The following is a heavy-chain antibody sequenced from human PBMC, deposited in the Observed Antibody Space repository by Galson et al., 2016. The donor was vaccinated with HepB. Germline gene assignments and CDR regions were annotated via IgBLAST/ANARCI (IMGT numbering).Heavy chain of an antibody. D-gene: IGHD2-15*01. J-gene: IGHJ4*02. CDR1: GFTFSSHA. V-gene: IGHV3-23*01. Sequence: SLRLSCAASGFTFSSHAMNWVRQAPGKGLEWVSTISDDRSFIRYADSVRGRFTISRDNSKYSLFLQMNSLRVEDTAVYFCAKGRCSGEGCDNFDYWGQGTLVTVSS. CDR2: ISDDRSFI. CDR3: AKGRCSGEGCDNFDY.